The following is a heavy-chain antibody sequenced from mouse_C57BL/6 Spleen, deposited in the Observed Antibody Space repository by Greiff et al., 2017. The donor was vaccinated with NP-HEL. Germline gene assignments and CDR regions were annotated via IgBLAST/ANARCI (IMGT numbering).Heavy chain of an antibody. J-gene: IGHJ4*01. CDR3: ARDQDYYGSSDYAMDY. Sequence: DVKLVESGGGLVKPGGSLKLSCAASGFTFSSYAMSWVRQTPEKRLEWVATISDGGSYTYYPDNVKGRFTISRDNAKNNLYLQMSHLKSEDTAMYYCARDQDYYGSSDYAMDYWGQGTSVTVSS. CDR2: ISDGGSYT. V-gene: IGHV5-4*01. CDR1: GFTFSSYA. D-gene: IGHD1-1*01.